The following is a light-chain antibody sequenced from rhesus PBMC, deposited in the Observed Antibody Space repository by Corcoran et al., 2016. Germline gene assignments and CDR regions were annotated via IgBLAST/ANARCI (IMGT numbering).Light chain of an antibody. CDR2: YAS. J-gene: IGKJ4*01. CDR1: QSIGSS. V-gene: IGKV6-55*01. CDR3: QQSSSFPLT. Sequence: EIVLTQSPAFQSVTLKEKVTITCQASQSIGSSLHWYQQKPDQSQKLLIKYASHSISGVPSRFSGSGSGTYFTLTINSLEAEDAATYYCQQSSSFPLTFGGGTKVEIK.